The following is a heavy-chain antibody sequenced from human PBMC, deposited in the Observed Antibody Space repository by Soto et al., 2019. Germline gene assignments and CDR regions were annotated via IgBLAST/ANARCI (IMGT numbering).Heavy chain of an antibody. D-gene: IGHD3-10*01. V-gene: IGHV1-69*01. CDR3: ARTYYYGSGSYYNGAYYYGMDV. CDR1: GGTFSSYA. J-gene: IGHJ6*02. CDR2: IIPIFGTA. Sequence: QVQLVQSGAEVKKPGSSVKVSCKASGGTFSSYAISWVRQAPGQGLEWMGGIIPIFGTANYAQKFQGRVMITADESTSTAYMELSSLRSEDTAVYYCARTYYYGSGSYYNGAYYYGMDVWGQGTTVTVSS.